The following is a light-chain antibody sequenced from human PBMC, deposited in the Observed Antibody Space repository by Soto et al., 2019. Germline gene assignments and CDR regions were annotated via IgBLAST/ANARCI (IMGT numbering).Light chain of an antibody. J-gene: IGKJ1*01. CDR3: QHYDNLSLT. CDR1: QGISDS. Sequence: DIQMTQSPSTLSASVGDRVTITCRASQGISDSLAWYQQKPGKAPKLLIYDASNLETGVPSRFSGSGSGTDFTFTISSLQPEDIATYYCQHYDNLSLTFGQGTKVDIK. V-gene: IGKV1-33*01. CDR2: DAS.